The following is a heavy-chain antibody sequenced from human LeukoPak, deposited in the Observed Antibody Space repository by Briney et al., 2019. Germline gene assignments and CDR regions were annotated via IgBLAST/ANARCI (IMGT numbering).Heavy chain of an antibody. V-gene: IGHV4-59*07. D-gene: IGHD3-10*01. CDR1: GASMNSYC. Sequence: SDTLSLTCTVSGASMNSYCWPWLRHPPGKGLEWSGYISYSGRTHYNPSLNSRVTISMDPSNNHFPMKVSSLTAADPAIYDCARPSRHFYGSGSNLTPWPADMDVWGEGTKVTVSS. J-gene: IGHJ6*04. CDR2: ISYSGRT. CDR3: ARPSRHFYGSGSNLTPWPADMDV.